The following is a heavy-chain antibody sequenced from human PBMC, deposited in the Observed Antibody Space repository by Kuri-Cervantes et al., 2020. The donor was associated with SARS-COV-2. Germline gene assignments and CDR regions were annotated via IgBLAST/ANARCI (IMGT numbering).Heavy chain of an antibody. V-gene: IGHV4-30-4*08. D-gene: IGHD2-2*02. CDR2: IYYSGST. CDR3: ARVGGYCSSTSCYNHAFDI. J-gene: IGHJ3*02. Sequence: SETLSLTCTVSGGSISSGDYYWSWIRQPPGKGLEWIGYIYYSGSTYYNPSLKSRVTISVDTSKNQFSPKLSSVTAADTAVYYCARVGGYCSSTSCYNHAFDIWGQGTMVTVSS. CDR1: GGSISSGDYY.